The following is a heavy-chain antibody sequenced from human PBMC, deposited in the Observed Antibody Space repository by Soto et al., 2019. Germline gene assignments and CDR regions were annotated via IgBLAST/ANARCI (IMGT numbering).Heavy chain of an antibody. V-gene: IGHV4-31*03. CDR2: IYYSGST. CDR1: GGSISSGGYY. J-gene: IGHJ5*02. CDR3: ARALAGTPARNWFDP. Sequence: SETLSLTCTVSGGSISSGGYYWSWIRQHPGKGLEWIGYIYYSGSTYYNPSLKSRVTISVDTSKNQFSLKLSSVTAADTAVYYCARALAGTPARNWFDPWGQGTLVTVSS. D-gene: IGHD2-15*01.